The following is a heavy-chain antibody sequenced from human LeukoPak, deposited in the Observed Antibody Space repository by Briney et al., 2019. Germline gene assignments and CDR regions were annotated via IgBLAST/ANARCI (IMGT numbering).Heavy chain of an antibody. CDR2: IIPILGIA. V-gene: IGHV1-69*04. D-gene: IGHD3-16*01. Sequence: GASVKVSCKASGGTFSSYAISWVRQAPGQGLEWMGRIIPILGIANYAQKFQGRVTITADKSTSTAYMELSSLRSEDTAVYYCAVCLRDYHYYGMDVWGQGTTVTVSS. J-gene: IGHJ6*02. CDR1: GGTFSSYA. CDR3: AVCLRDYHYYGMDV.